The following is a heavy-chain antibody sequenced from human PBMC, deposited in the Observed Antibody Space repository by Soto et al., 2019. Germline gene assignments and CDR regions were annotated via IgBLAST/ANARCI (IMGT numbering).Heavy chain of an antibody. Sequence: GGSLRLSCAASGFTFSSYAMSWVRQAPGKGLEWVSAISGSGGSTYYADSVKGRFTISRDNSKNTLHLQMNSLRAEDTAVYYCAKGGNYRTKNWFDPWGQGTLVTVSS. CDR3: AKGGNYRTKNWFDP. D-gene: IGHD1-7*01. J-gene: IGHJ5*02. V-gene: IGHV3-23*01. CDR2: ISGSGGST. CDR1: GFTFSSYA.